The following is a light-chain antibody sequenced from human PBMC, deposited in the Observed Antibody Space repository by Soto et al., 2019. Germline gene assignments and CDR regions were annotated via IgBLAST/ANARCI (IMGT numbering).Light chain of an antibody. V-gene: IGLV1-40*01. J-gene: IGLJ3*02. CDR2: GNN. CDR3: RSYDSSLSVV. Sequence: QSVLTQPPSVSGAPGQRVTISCTGSSSNIGAGYAVHWYLQLPGTAPKLLIYGNNNRPSGVPDRFSGSKSGTSASLAITGLQAEDEADYYCRSYDSSLSVVFGGGTKLTVL. CDR1: SSNIGAGYA.